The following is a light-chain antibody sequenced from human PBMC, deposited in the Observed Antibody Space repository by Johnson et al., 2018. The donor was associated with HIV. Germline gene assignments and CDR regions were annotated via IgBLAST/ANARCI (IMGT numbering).Light chain of an antibody. CDR1: SSNIGNNY. CDR2: EHN. V-gene: IGLV1-51*02. Sequence: QPVLTQPPSVSSAPGQKVIISCSGSSSNIGNNYVSWYQQLPGTAPKLLIYEHNKRPSGIPDRFSGSKSGTSATLGITGLQTGDEADYYCGTWDSSLSALYVFGTGTKVTVL. CDR3: GTWDSSLSALYV. J-gene: IGLJ1*01.